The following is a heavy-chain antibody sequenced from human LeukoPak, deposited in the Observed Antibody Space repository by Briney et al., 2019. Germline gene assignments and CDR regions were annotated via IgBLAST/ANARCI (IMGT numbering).Heavy chain of an antibody. CDR1: GYTFTGYY. V-gene: IGHV1-2*02. CDR2: INPNSGGT. D-gene: IGHD3-10*01. CDR3: THFRESGGPNAFDI. Sequence: ASVKVSCKGSGYTFTGYYMHWVRQAPGQGLEWMGWINPNSGGTNYAQKFQGRVTMTRDTSISTAYMELSRLRSDDTAVYYCTHFRESGGPNAFDIWGQGTMVTVSS. J-gene: IGHJ3*02.